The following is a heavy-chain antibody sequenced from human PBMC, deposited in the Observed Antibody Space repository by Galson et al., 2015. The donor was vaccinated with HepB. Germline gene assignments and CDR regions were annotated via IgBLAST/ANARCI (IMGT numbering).Heavy chain of an antibody. CDR3: ARARSNGANYHLFFDS. CDR1: GFEFNFYW. Sequence: SLRLSCAASGFEFNFYWMTWVRQAPGKGLEWVANIKRDSSEKYLADSVKGRFAISRENAKTSVYLQMNDLRAEDTAVYYCARARSNGANYHLFFDSWGQGALVTISS. D-gene: IGHD4/OR15-4a*01. V-gene: IGHV3-7*01. J-gene: IGHJ4*02. CDR2: IKRDSSEK.